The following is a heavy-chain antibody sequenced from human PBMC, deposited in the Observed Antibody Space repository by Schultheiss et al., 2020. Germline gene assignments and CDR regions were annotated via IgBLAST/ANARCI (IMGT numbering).Heavy chain of an antibody. D-gene: IGHD5-24*01. Sequence: SETLSLTCAVYGGSFSGYYWSWIRQPPGKGLEWIGEINHSGGTNYNPSLKSRVTISVDTSKNQFYLKLDSVTAPDTAVYYCARGGDDCKTHVWGQGVLVTVSS. CDR3: ARGGDDCKTHV. CDR2: INHSGGT. CDR1: GGSFSGYY. J-gene: IGHJ1*01. V-gene: IGHV4-34*01.